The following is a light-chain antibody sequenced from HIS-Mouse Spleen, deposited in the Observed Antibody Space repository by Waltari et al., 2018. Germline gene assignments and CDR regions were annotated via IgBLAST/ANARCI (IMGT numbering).Light chain of an antibody. CDR3: YSTDSSGNHRV. J-gene: IGLJ2*01. CDR1: ALPKKY. V-gene: IGLV3-10*01. Sequence: SYELTQPPSVSVSPGQTARMPCSGDALPKKYAYWYQQKSGQAPVLVIYEDSKRPSGIPERFSGSSSGTMATLTISGAQVEDEADYYCYSTDSSGNHRVFGGGTKLTVL. CDR2: EDS.